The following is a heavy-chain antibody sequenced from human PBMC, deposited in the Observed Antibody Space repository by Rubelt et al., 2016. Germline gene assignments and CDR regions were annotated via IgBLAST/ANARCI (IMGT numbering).Heavy chain of an antibody. D-gene: IGHD1-26*01. CDR3: AREAYSGRYPLIDY. Sequence: QVQLVQSGAEVTKPGASVKVSCKASGSTFTSYYMHWVRQAPGQGLEWMGILQPSGGSTSYAQTSQGGGTMTTATSTSTAYRELRSLRSDDTDVYYCAREAYSGRYPLIDYWGQGTLVTVSS. J-gene: IGHJ4*02. V-gene: IGHV1-46*01. CDR2: LQPSGGST. CDR1: GSTFTSYY.